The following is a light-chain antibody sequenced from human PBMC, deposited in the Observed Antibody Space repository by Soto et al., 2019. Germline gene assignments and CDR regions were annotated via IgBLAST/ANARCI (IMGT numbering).Light chain of an antibody. CDR2: GAS. J-gene: IGKJ1*01. CDR3: QQYGNSPET. V-gene: IGKV3-20*01. Sequence: EIVLTQSPGTLSLSPGERATLSCRASQSVRNSYLAWYQQKPGQAPRLLIYGASNRATGIPDRFSGSGSGTDFTLTISRLELEDFAVYYCQQYGNSPETFGQGTKVEIK. CDR1: QSVRNSY.